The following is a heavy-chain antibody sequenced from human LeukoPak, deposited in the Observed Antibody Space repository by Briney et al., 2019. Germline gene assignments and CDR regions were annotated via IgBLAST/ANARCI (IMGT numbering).Heavy chain of an antibody. V-gene: IGHV4-34*01. J-gene: IGHJ5*02. CDR3: ARDWEYSSSRYNWFDP. CDR1: GGSFSGYY. CDR2: INHSGST. D-gene: IGHD6-6*01. Sequence: PSETLSLTCAVYGGSFSGYYWSWIRQPPGKGLEWIGEINHSGSTNYNPSLKSRVTISVDTSKNQFSLKLSSVTAADTAVYYCARDWEYSSSRYNWFDPWGQGTLVTVSS.